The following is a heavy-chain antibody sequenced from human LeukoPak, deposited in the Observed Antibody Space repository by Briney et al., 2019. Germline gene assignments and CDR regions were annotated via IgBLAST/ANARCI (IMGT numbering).Heavy chain of an antibody. J-gene: IGHJ3*02. V-gene: IGHV3-23*01. CDR2: FGGSGGST. CDR3: AKFGDTAMVHAFDI. CDR1: GFTFRTYV. D-gene: IGHD5-18*01. Sequence: PGGSLRLSCAASGFTFRTYVMSWVRQAPGKGLEWVSGFGGSGGSTYYADSVKGRFTISRDNSKNTLYLQMNSLRAEDTAVYYCAKFGDTAMVHAFDIWGQGTMVTVSS.